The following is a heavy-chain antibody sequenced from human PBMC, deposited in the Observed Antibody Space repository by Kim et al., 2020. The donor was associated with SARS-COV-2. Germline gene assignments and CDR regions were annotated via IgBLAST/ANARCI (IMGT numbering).Heavy chain of an antibody. CDR3: ASFIMVRGVSGHYYYYGMDV. CDR1: GFTFSSYE. J-gene: IGHJ6*02. CDR2: ISSSGSTI. V-gene: IGHV3-48*03. D-gene: IGHD3-10*01. Sequence: GGSLRLSCAASGFTFSSYEMNWVRQAPGKGLEWVSYISSSGSTIYYADSVKGRFTISRDNAKNSLYLQMNSLRAEDTAVYYCASFIMVRGVSGHYYYYGMDVWGQGTTVTVSS.